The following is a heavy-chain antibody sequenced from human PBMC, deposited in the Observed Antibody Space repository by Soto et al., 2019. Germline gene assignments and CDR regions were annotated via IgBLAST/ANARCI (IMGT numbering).Heavy chain of an antibody. J-gene: IGHJ4*02. CDR3: AIRSSSSTFDF. D-gene: IGHD6-6*01. CDR2: ISGSADST. Sequence: EVQLLESGGGLVQPGASLRLSCAASGFTVSSYAMSWVHQAPGKGLEWVSGISGSADSTYYADSVKGRFTISRDNSKNTLYRQVTSLRAEATAGYYCAIRSSSSTFDFWAQGTLVTVSS. V-gene: IGHV3-23*01. CDR1: GFTVSSYA.